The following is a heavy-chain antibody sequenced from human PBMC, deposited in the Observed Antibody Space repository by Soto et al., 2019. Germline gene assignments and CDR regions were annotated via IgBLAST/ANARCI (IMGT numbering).Heavy chain of an antibody. J-gene: IGHJ6*02. CDR2: INSDGSST. V-gene: IGHV3-74*01. Sequence: XGSLRLSCASSVFTFSSYWMHCVRQSPGKWLVWVSRINSDGSSTSYADSVKGRFTISRDNAKNTLYLQMNSLRAEDTAVYYCARDPPGDVFNSSYYGMDVWGQGTTVTVSS. D-gene: IGHD4-4*01. CDR1: VFTFSSYW. CDR3: ARDPPGDVFNSSYYGMDV.